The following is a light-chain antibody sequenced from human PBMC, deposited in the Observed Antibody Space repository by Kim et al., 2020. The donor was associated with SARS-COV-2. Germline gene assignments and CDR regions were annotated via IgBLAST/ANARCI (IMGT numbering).Light chain of an antibody. CDR3: QQYNNWPPWT. J-gene: IGKJ1*01. CDR2: GAS. Sequence: SPGERATLSCRDSQSGSSNLAWYQQKPGQAPRLLIYGASTRATGIPARFSGSGSGTEFTLTISSLQSEDFAVYYCQQYNNWPPWTFGQGTKVDIK. CDR1: QSGSSN. V-gene: IGKV3-15*01.